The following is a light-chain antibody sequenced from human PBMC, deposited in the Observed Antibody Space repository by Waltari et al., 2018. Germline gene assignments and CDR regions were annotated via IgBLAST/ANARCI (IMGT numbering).Light chain of an antibody. CDR3: QKYGTLPAT. Sequence: EIVFTQSPGTLSLSPGERATLSCRASQSVSRWLAWYQQKPGQPPRLLIYGASSRATGIPDRFSGSGSGTDFSLTISRLEPEDSAVYYCQKYGTLPATFGQGTKVEVK. CDR2: GAS. V-gene: IGKV3-20*01. J-gene: IGKJ1*01. CDR1: QSVSRW.